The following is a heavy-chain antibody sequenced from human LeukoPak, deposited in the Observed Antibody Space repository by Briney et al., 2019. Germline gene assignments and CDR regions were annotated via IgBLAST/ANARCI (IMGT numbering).Heavy chain of an antibody. D-gene: IGHD1-26*01. CDR1: DEVITSNNW. J-gene: IGHJ5*02. CDR2: IFHSGTT. Sequence: SETLSLTCTVSDEVITSNNWWSWVRQSLGKGLEWIGKIFHSGTTRYKASLESRVTMLLDKSKNQFSLRLNSVTAADTAVYFCARLRLSGGSFSVGWFDPWGQGIQVTVSS. V-gene: IGHV4-4*02. CDR3: ARLRLSGGSFSVGWFDP.